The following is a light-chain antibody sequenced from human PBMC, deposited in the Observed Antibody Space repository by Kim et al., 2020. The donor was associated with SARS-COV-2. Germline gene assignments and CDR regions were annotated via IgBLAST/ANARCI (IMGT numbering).Light chain of an antibody. CDR1: QSISSY. J-gene: IGKJ2*01. CDR3: QQSYSTPPA. CDR2: AAS. V-gene: IGKV1-39*01. Sequence: DIQMTQSPSSLSASVGDRVTISCRASQSISSYLNWHQQKPGKAPKLLIYAASSLQSGVPSRFSGSGYGTDFTLTISSLQPEDFATYYCQQSYSTPPAFGQGTKLEIK.